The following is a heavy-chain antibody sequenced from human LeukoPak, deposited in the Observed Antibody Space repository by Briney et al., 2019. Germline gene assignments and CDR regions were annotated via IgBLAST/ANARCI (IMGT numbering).Heavy chain of an antibody. V-gene: IGHV3-23*01. D-gene: IGHD3-10*01. CDR2: ISGSGGST. CDR1: GFTFSSYA. Sequence: GGSLRLSCAASGFTFSSYAMSWVRQAPGKGLEWVSAISGSGGSTYYADSVKGRFTISRDNSKNTLYLQMNSLRAEDTAVYYCAKAGYGSGIRPYYYYGMDVWGQGTTVTVSS. J-gene: IGHJ6*02. CDR3: AKAGYGSGIRPYYYYGMDV.